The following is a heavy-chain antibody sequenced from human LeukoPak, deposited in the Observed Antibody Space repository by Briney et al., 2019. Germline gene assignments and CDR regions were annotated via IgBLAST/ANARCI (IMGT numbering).Heavy chain of an antibody. J-gene: IGHJ4*02. V-gene: IGHV4-31*03. D-gene: IGHD3-22*01. CDR2: IYYTGST. CDR3: ARDSRRTYYYDSSGYSH. CDR1: GGSINSGGLH. Sequence: SETLSLTCTVSGGSINSGGLHWSWIRQHPGKGLEWIGYIYYTGSTYYNPSLRSRVTISVDRSKNQFSLKLSSVTAADTAVYYCARDSRRTYYYDSSGYSHWGQGTLVTVSS.